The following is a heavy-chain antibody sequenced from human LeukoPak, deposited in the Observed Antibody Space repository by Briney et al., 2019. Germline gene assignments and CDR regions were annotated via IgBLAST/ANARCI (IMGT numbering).Heavy chain of an antibody. Sequence: GGSLRLSCAASGFAFSSYAMHWVRQAPGKGLEWVAVISYDGSNKYYADSVKGRFTISRDNCKNTLYLQMNSLRAEDTAVYYCARDSGRKEQDFWSGWVYYYYGMDVWGQGTTVAVSS. V-gene: IGHV3-30*14. CDR1: GFAFSSYA. D-gene: IGHD3-3*01. CDR3: ARDSGRKEQDFWSGWVYYYYGMDV. J-gene: IGHJ6*02. CDR2: ISYDGSNK.